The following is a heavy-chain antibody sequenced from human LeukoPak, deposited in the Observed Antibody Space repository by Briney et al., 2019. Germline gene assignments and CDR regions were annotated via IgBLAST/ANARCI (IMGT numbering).Heavy chain of an antibody. Sequence: SETLSLTCAVYGGSFSDYYWTWIRQSPGKGLEWIGEINHSGSTNYNPSLKSRVTISVDTSKTQFSLKLNSVTAADTALYYCARDNGSGYTKGYEHYYYYLDVWGKGTTVTVSS. CDR2: INHSGST. CDR3: ARDNGSGYTKGYEHYYYYLDV. D-gene: IGHD1-26*01. CDR1: GGSFSDYY. J-gene: IGHJ6*03. V-gene: IGHV4-34*01.